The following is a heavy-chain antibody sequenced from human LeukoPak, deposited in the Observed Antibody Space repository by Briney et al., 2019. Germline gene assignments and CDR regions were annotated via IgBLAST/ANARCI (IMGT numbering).Heavy chain of an antibody. CDR3: AKDPHTTVTTPPTDY. CDR2: ISYDGSNK. CDR1: GFTFSSYG. V-gene: IGHV3-30*18. J-gene: IGHJ4*02. D-gene: IGHD4-17*01. Sequence: PGRSLRLSCAASGFTFSSYGMHWVRQAPGKGLEWVAVISYDGSNKYYADSVKGRFTIPRDNSKNTLYLQMNSLRAEDTAVYYCAKDPHTTVTTPPTDYWGQGTLVTVSS.